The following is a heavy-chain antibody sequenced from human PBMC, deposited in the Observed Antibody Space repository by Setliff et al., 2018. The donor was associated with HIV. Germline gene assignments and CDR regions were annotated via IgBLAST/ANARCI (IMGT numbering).Heavy chain of an antibody. D-gene: IGHD2-2*01. J-gene: IGHJ4*02. V-gene: IGHV3-74*01. CDR2: MKTSGDSR. Sequence: GGSLRLSCVASGLALNNNISTNWMHWVRQAPGKGLVWVSRMKTSGDSRRYAVSVKGRFTISRDNAKNSLYLQMVSLRVEDTAVYYCARDPLPCSSPSCYPPGYFDYWGQGTLVTVSS. CDR1: GLALNNNISTNW. CDR3: ARDPLPCSSPSCYPPGYFDY.